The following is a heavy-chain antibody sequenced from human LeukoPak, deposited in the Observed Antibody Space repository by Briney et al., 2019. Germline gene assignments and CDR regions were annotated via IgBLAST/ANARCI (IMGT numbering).Heavy chain of an antibody. CDR2: INHSGST. D-gene: IGHD2-2*01. V-gene: IGHV4-34*01. CDR1: GGSFSGYY. J-gene: IGHJ4*02. Sequence: SETLSLTCAVYGGSFSGYYWSWIRQPPGKGLEWIGEINHSGSTNYNPSLKSRVTISVDTSKNKFYLKLSSVTAADTAVYYCARGPGVYCSSTSCYAYYFDYWGQGTLVTVSS. CDR3: ARGPGVYCSSTSCYAYYFDY.